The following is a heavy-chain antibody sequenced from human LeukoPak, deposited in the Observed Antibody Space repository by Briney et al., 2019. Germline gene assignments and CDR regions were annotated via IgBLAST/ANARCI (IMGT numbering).Heavy chain of an antibody. J-gene: IGHJ5*02. CDR2: IYRSGST. CDR1: GGSISSGSYY. V-gene: IGHV4-61*09. D-gene: IGHD6-13*01. Sequence: PSQTLSLTCTVSGGSISSGSYYWSWIRQPAGKRLEWIGHIYRSGSTNYNPSLKSRATMSVDTSKNYFSLKVTSVTAAVTAVYYCARVSEAGFNWFDPWGQGTLVTVSS. CDR3: ARVSEAGFNWFDP.